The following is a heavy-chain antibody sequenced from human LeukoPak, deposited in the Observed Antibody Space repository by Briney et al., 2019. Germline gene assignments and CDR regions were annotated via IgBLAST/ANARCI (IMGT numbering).Heavy chain of an antibody. D-gene: IGHD2-21*02. V-gene: IGHV4-39*01. J-gene: IGHJ4*02. Sequence: PSETLSLTCTVSGGSISSSSYYWGWIRQPPGKGLEWIGSIYYSGSTYYNPSLKSRVTISVDTSKNQFSLKLSSVTAADTAVYYCARHIVEHTALVVTAPLDYWGQGTLVTVSS. CDR2: IYYSGST. CDR1: GGSISSSSYY. CDR3: ARHIVEHTALVVTAPLDY.